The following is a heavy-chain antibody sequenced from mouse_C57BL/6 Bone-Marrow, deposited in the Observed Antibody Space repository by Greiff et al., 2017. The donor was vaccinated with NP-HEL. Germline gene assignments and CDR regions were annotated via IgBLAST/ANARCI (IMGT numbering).Heavy chain of an antibody. Sequence: QVQLKESGAELVRPGTSVKVSCKASGYAFTNYLIEWVKQRPGQGLEWIGVINPGSGGTNYNEKFKGKATLTADKSSSTAYMQLSSLTSEDSAVYFCARWYDGYPYAMDYWGQGTSVTVSS. CDR2: INPGSGGT. CDR3: ARWYDGYPYAMDY. J-gene: IGHJ4*01. CDR1: GYAFTNYL. D-gene: IGHD2-3*01. V-gene: IGHV1-54*01.